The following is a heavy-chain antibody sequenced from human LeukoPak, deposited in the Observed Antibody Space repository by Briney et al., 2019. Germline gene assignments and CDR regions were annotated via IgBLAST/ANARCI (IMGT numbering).Heavy chain of an antibody. CDR3: ARTAEAPYYGSGSYFDY. D-gene: IGHD3-10*01. CDR1: GGSINSDY. J-gene: IGHJ4*02. CDR2: IYYSGST. Sequence: PSETLSLTCTVSGGSINSDYWSWIRQPPGKGLDWIGYIYYSGSTTYNPSLKSRVTISVDTSKNQFSLNLRSVTAADTAVYYCARTAEAPYYGSGSYFDYWGQGTPVTVSS. V-gene: IGHV4-59*01.